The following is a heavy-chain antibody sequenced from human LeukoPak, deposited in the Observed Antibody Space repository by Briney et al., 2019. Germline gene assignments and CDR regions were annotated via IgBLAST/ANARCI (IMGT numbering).Heavy chain of an antibody. D-gene: IGHD3-16*02. CDR2: INPISGAT. J-gene: IGHJ4*02. V-gene: IGHV1-46*01. CDR1: GYTFTRYY. Sequence: ASVKVSCRTSGYTFTRYYMQWVRQAPGHGLEWMGIINPISGATDYAQKFQGRVTMTRDTSTSTVYMELSSLRSEDTAMYYCARLPYRDGVAQDYWGQGTLVTVSP. CDR3: ARLPYRDGVAQDY.